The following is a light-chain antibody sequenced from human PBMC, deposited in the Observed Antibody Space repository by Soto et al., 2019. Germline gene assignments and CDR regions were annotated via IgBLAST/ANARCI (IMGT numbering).Light chain of an antibody. CDR1: SSDVGGYNY. V-gene: IGLV2-8*01. CDR3: CADGGTNQV. J-gene: IGLJ3*02. CDR2: EVT. Sequence: QSALTQPPSASGSPGQSVTISCTGTSSDVGGYNYVSWYQQHPGKAPKLMIYEVTKRAAGVPDRFSNSKSGNTASLTVSGPQDEDDADYYSCADGGTNQVFGGGTKLTVL.